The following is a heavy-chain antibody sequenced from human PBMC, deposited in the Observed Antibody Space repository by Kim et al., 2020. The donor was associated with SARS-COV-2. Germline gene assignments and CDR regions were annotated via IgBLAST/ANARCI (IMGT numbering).Heavy chain of an antibody. CDR1: GFTFSSYW. CDR3: ARDTYYYGSGYYYYGMDV. Sequence: GGSLRLSCAASGFTFSSYWMSWVRQAPGKGLEWVASIKQDGSEKYYVDSVKGRFTISRDNAKNSLYLQMNSLRAEDTAVYYCARDTYYYGSGYYYYGMDVWGQGTTVSVSS. J-gene: IGHJ6*02. V-gene: IGHV3-7*03. CDR2: IKQDGSEK. D-gene: IGHD3-10*01.